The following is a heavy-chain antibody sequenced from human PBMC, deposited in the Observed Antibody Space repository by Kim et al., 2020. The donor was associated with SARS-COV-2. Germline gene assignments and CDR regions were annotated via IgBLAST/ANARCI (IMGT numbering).Heavy chain of an antibody. CDR2: YTTGRT. V-gene: IGHV4-4*07. J-gene: IGHJ4*02. D-gene: IGHD3-16*02. Sequence: YTTGRTNYNPSLHSRVTMSVDMSTIQFSLTLSSVTAADTAVYYCASALGHWGQGTLVTVSS. CDR3: ASALGH.